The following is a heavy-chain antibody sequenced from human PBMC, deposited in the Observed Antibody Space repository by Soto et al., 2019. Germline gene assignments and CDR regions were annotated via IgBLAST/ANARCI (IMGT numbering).Heavy chain of an antibody. Sequence: EVPLLASGGGLVQPGGSMRLSCAASGFTFSSYAMNWVRQAPGKGLEWVSTISGSDGSTYYADSVKGRFTISIDNSKNTLYLQMNSLRAEDTAVYYCAKDLKDVILRVYAITGLDYWGQGTLVTVSS. CDR1: GFTFSSYA. CDR2: ISGSDGST. D-gene: IGHD2-8*01. CDR3: AKDLKDVILRVYAITGLDY. V-gene: IGHV3-23*01. J-gene: IGHJ4*02.